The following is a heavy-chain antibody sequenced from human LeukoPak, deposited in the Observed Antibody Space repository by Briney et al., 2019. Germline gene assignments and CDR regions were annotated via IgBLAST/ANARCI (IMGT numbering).Heavy chain of an antibody. CDR2: IYYSGST. D-gene: IGHD2-8*01. J-gene: IGHJ3*02. V-gene: IGHV4-59*08. CDR3: ARYLHTKGAFDI. CDR1: DGSISSYY. Sequence: SETLSLTCTVSDGSISSYYWSWIRQPPWKGLEWFGYIYYSGSTNYNPSLQSRVTISVDTSKNQFSLKLNSVTAADTAVYFCARYLHTKGAFDIWGQGTMVTVSS.